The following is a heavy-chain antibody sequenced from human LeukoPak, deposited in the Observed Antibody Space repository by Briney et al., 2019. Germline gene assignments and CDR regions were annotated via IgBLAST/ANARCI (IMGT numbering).Heavy chain of an antibody. V-gene: IGHV3-53*01. CDR3: ARVVGSGSYHNNALWD. Sequence: GGSLRLSCTVSGFTVSSNSMSWVRQAPGKGLEWVSFIYSDNTHYSDSVKGRFTISRDNSKNTLYLQMNSLRAEDTAVYYCARVVGSGSYHNNALWDWGQGTLVTVSS. CDR1: GFTVSSNS. CDR2: IYSDNT. J-gene: IGHJ4*02. D-gene: IGHD3-10*01.